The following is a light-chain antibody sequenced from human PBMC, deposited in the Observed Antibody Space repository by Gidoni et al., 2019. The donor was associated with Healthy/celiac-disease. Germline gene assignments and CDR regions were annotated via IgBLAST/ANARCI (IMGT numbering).Light chain of an antibody. CDR3: QQYGSSSWT. CDR2: GAS. J-gene: IGKJ1*01. V-gene: IGKV3-20*01. Sequence: EIVLTQSAGTLTLSPGERATLSCRASQSVSSSYLAWYQQKPGQAPRLLIYGASSRATGIPDRFSGSGSGTDFTLTISRLEPEAFAVYYCQQYGSSSWTFGQGTKVEIQ. CDR1: QSVSSSY.